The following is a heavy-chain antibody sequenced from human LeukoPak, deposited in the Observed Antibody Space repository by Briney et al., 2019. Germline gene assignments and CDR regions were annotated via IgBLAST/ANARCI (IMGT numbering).Heavy chain of an antibody. CDR3: ARVKVRGVISRPSDFDY. D-gene: IGHD3-10*01. CDR1: GGSISSGGYY. CDR2: IYYSGST. V-gene: IGHV4-31*03. J-gene: IGHJ4*02. Sequence: SQTLSLTCTVSGGSISSGGYYWSWIRQHPGKGLEWIGYIYYSGSTYYNPSLKSRVTISVDTSKNQFSLKLSSVTAADTAVYYCARVKVRGVISRPSDFDYWGQGTLVTVSS.